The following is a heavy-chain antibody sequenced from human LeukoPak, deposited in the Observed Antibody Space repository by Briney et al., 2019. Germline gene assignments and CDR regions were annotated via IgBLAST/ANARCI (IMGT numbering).Heavy chain of an antibody. CDR1: GYTFTTYY. J-gene: IGHJ4*02. D-gene: IGHD3-22*01. CDR3: TRDPSNKYYYDP. CDR2: INPNSGGT. Sequence: ASVKVSCKASGYTFTTYYMHWVRQAPGQGLEWMGWINPNSGGTNYAQKFQGRATMTRDTSINTIYMELSSLRSDDTAVYYCTRDPSNKYYYDPWGQGTLVTVSS. V-gene: IGHV1-2*02.